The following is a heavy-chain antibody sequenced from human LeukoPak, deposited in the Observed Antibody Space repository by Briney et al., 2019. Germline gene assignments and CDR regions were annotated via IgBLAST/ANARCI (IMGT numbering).Heavy chain of an antibody. CDR2: IYDSGST. V-gene: IGHV4-39*07. CDR1: GGSIRSSYYY. CDR3: ARVPGHTYGSGSYFVSYWFDP. Sequence: SETLSLTCTVSGGSIRSSYYYWGWIRQPPGKGLEWIGSIYDSGSTYYNPSLKSRVTISVDTSKNQFSLKLSSVTAADTAVYYCARVPGHTYGSGSYFVSYWFDPWGQGTLVTVSS. D-gene: IGHD3-10*01. J-gene: IGHJ5*02.